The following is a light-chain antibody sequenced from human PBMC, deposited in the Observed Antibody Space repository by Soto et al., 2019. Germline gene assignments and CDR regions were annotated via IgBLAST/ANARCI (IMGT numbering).Light chain of an antibody. CDR1: QSVSSRY. CDR3: QQYGTSPPLT. CDR2: GAS. Sequence: EIVLTQSPGTLSLSPGDRATLSCRASQSVSSRYLAWYQHKPGRAPRLLIYGASSRATGIPDRFSGSGSGTDFTLTISRLEAEDFAVYYCQQYGTSPPLTFGPGTTVDVK. V-gene: IGKV3-20*01. J-gene: IGKJ3*01.